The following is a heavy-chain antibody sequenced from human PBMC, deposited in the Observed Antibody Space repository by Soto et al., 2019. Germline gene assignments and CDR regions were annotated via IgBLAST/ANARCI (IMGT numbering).Heavy chain of an antibody. V-gene: IGHV1-18*01. CDR1: GYTFTSYG. D-gene: IGHD5-18*01. Sequence: QVQLVQSGAELEKPGASVKVSCKASGYTFTSYGISWVRQAPGQGLEWMGSISASNGNTNSAQKLQGRVTMTTDTSTSTAYMELRSLRSDDTAGYYDAMLARRYTYGSRETWFDPWGQGTLVPVP. CDR2: ISASNGNT. J-gene: IGHJ5*02. CDR3: AMLARRYTYGSRETWFDP.